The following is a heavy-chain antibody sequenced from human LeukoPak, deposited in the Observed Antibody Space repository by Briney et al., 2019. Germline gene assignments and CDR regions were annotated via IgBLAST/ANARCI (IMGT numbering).Heavy chain of an antibody. CDR1: GGTFSSYA. V-gene: IGHV1-69*01. D-gene: IGHD3-10*01. CDR2: IIPIFGTA. J-gene: IGHJ5*02. CDR3: ASSTTTMVRGVVGPHNWFDP. Sequence: GSSVKVSCKASGGTFSSYAISGVRQTPGQELEWMGGIIPIFGTASYAQRFQGRVTITADESTSTAYMELSSLRSEDTAVYYCASSTTTMVRGVVGPHNWFDPWGQGTLVTVSS.